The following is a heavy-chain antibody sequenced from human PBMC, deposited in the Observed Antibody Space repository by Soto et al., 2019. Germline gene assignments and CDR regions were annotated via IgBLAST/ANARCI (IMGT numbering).Heavy chain of an antibody. V-gene: IGHV4-4*02. CDR3: AGAPYSSIPFDY. CDR2: IYHSGST. CDR1: GGSISSSNW. J-gene: IGHJ4*02. Sequence: QVQLQESGPGLVKPSGTLSLTCAVSGGSISSSNWWSWVRQPPGKGLEWIGEIYHSGSTNYNPSPKRRVTLSVDKSKNQCALKLRSVTAADTDVYYCAGAPYSSIPFDYWGQGTLVTVSS. D-gene: IGHD6-13*01.